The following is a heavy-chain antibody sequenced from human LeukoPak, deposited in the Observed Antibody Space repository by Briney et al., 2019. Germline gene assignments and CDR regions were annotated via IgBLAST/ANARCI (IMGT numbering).Heavy chain of an antibody. CDR2: MNPNSGNT. V-gene: IGHV1-8*01. Sequence: ASVKVSCKASGYTFTSYDINWVRQAPGQGLEWMGWMNPNSGNTGYAQKFQGRVTMTRNTSISTAYMELSRLRSDDTAVYYCARDRTGEGNIDYWGQGTLVTVSS. CDR3: ARDRTGEGNIDY. CDR1: GYTFTSYD. J-gene: IGHJ4*02. D-gene: IGHD2/OR15-2a*01.